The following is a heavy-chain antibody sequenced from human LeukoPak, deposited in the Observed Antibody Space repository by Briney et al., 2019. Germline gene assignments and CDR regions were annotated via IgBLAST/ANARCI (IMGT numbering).Heavy chain of an antibody. D-gene: IGHD6-19*01. Sequence: SSETLSLTCTVSGGSITNYYWSWIRQPSGKGLEWIGYIYHSGSTNLNPSLKSRVIISIDTSKNQFSLKLSSVTAADTAVYYCARLGTYTSGFWGQGTLVTVSS. V-gene: IGHV4-59*08. CDR2: IYHSGST. J-gene: IGHJ4*02. CDR1: GGSITNYY. CDR3: ARLGTYTSGF.